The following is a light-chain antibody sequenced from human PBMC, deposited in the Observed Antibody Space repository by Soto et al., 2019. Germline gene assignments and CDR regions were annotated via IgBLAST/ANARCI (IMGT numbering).Light chain of an antibody. V-gene: IGLV2-11*01. CDR2: DVT. CDR1: SSDVGGYNF. Sequence: QSVLTQPRSVSGSPGQSVTISCTGTSSDVGGYNFVSWYQQLPGKAPKLMIYDVTKRPSGVPDRFSGSKSGNTASLTISGLQAEDEADYYCSSYTSSSTRVFGGGTKLTVL. J-gene: IGLJ2*01. CDR3: SSYTSSSTRV.